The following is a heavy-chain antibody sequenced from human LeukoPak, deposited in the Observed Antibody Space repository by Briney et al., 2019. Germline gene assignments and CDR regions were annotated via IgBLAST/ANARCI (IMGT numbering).Heavy chain of an antibody. CDR3: ARDWVDYYGNNWFDP. CDR1: GVSVSSGSYY. J-gene: IGHJ5*02. CDR2: IYTSGST. V-gene: IGHV4-61*02. Sequence: SQTLSLTCTVSGVSVSSGSYYWSWIRQPAGKGLEWIGRIYTSGSTNYNPSLKSRVTISVDTSKNQFSLKLSSVTAADTAVYYCARDWVDYYGNNWFDPWGQGTLVTVSS. D-gene: IGHD3-10*01.